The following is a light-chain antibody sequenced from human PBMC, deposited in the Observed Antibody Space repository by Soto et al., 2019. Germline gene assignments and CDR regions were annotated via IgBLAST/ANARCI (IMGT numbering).Light chain of an antibody. Sequence: QAVVTQEPSLTVSPGGTVTLTCGSSTGAVTSGHYPYRFQQKPGQAPRTLIYDTSNKHSWTPARFSGSLLGGKAALTLSGAQPEDEAEYYCLLSYSGARWVFGGGTQLTVL. J-gene: IGLJ3*02. CDR1: TGAVTSGHY. CDR3: LLSYSGARWV. CDR2: DTS. V-gene: IGLV7-46*01.